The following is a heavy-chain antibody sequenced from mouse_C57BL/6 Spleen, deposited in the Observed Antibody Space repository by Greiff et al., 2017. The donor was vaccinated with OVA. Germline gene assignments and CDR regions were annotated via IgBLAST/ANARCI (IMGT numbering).Heavy chain of an antibody. V-gene: IGHV1-26*01. CDR2: INPNNGGT. CDR3: ARPRQLRPHYCDY. Sequence: VQLQQSGPELVKPGASVKISCKASGYTFTDYYMNWVKQSHGKSLEWIGDINPNNGGTSYNQKFKGKATLTVDKSSSTAYMELRSLTSEDSAVYYCARPRQLRPHYCDYWGQGTTLTVSS. J-gene: IGHJ2*01. CDR1: GYTFTDYY. D-gene: IGHD3-2*02.